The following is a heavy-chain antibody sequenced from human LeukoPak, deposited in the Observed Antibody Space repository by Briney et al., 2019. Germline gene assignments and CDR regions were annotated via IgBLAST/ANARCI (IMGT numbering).Heavy chain of an antibody. CDR3: ARVPAYDSSGYPAFDI. J-gene: IGHJ3*02. CDR1: GGSFSGYY. CDR2: INHSGST. Sequence: SETLSLTCAVYGGSFSGYYWSWIRQPPGKGLEWIGEINHSGSTNYNPSLKSRVTISVDTSKNQFSLKLSSVTAADTAVYYCARVPAYDSSGYPAFDIWGQGTMVTVSS. D-gene: IGHD3-22*01. V-gene: IGHV4-34*01.